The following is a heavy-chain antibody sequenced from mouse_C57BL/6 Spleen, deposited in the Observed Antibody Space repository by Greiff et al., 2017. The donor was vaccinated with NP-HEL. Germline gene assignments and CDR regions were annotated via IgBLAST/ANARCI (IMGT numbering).Heavy chain of an antibody. CDR2: IYPGSGST. Sequence: QVQLKQPGAELVKPGASVKMSCKASGYTFTSYWITWVKQRPGQGLEWIGDIYPGSGSTNYNEKFKSKATLTVDTSSSTAYMQLSSLTSEDSAVYYCARGNYDYHTWFAYWGQGTLVTVSA. V-gene: IGHV1-55*01. CDR3: ARGNYDYHTWFAY. CDR1: GYTFTSYW. J-gene: IGHJ3*01. D-gene: IGHD2-4*01.